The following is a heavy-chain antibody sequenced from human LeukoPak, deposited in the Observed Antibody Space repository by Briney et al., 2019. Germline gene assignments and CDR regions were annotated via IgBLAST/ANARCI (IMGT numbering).Heavy chain of an antibody. J-gene: IGHJ4*02. CDR2: IIPIFGTA. Sequence: SVKVSCKASGGTFSSYAISWVRQAPGQGLEWMGGIIPIFGTANYAQKFQGRDTITADKSTSTAYMELSSLRSEDTAVYYCARAYCSSTSCPLDYWGQGTLVTVSS. CDR1: GGTFSSYA. D-gene: IGHD2-2*01. V-gene: IGHV1-69*06. CDR3: ARAYCSSTSCPLDY.